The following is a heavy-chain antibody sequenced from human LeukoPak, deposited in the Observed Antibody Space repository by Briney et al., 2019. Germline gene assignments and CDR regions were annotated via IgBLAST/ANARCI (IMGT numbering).Heavy chain of an antibody. CDR2: IYYSGNT. J-gene: IGHJ4*02. V-gene: IGHV4-39*01. CDR1: GASISSGSYY. Sequence: PSETLSLTCTVSGASISSGSYYWGWIRQPPGKGLEWIGSIYYSGNTYYNLSLKSRVTITVDTSKNQISLKLSSVTAADTAVYYCARLWSGYRPPDYWGQGTLATVSS. D-gene: IGHD3-3*01. CDR3: ARLWSGYRPPDY.